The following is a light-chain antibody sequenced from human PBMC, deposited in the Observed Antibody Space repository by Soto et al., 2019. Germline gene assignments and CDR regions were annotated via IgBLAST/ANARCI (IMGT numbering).Light chain of an antibody. J-gene: IGLJ1*01. Sequence: QSVLTQPPSVSGAPGQRVTISCTGSSSNIGAGYAVHWYQKLPGTGPKLLIYNNAIRPSGVPDRFSGSKSGNAASLTISGLQAEDEGDYYCCSYAGSYNIYLFGTGTKVTVL. CDR2: NNA. V-gene: IGLV1-40*01. CDR1: SSNIGAGYA. CDR3: CSYAGSYNIYL.